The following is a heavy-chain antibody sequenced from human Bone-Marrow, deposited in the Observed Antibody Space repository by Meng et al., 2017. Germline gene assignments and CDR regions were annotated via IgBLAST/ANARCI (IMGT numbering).Heavy chain of an antibody. Sequence: ASVKVSCKASGYTFTSYYMHWVRQAPGQGLEWMGIINPSGGSTSYAQKFQGRVTMTRDTSTSTVYMELSSLRSEDTAVYYCARDPARNAIRLIRIAAAGTGAFDIWAQGTMAT. CDR2: INPSGGST. J-gene: IGHJ3*02. CDR3: ARDPARNAIRLIRIAAAGTGAFDI. CDR1: GYTFTSYY. D-gene: IGHD6-13*01. V-gene: IGHV1-46*01.